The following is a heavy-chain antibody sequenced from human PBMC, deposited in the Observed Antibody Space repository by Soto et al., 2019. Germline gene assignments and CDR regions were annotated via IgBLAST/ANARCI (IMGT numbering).Heavy chain of an antibody. CDR3: AKGGGVGASRASDY. V-gene: IGHV4-34*01. CDR1: CGSCVGFY. D-gene: IGHD1-26*01. J-gene: IGHJ4*01. CDR2: INHSGST. Sequence: PFLTQSLPKTVLCGSCVGFYWRWIIQHTGKGLEWIGEINHSGSTNYNPSLKSRVTISVDTSKKQFSLKLSSVTAADTAVYYCAKGGGVGASRASDYRGNGTLVTVS.